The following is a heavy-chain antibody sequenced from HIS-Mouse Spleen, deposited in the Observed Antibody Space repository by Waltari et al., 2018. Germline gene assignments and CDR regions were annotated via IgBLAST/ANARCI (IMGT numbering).Heavy chain of an antibody. D-gene: IGHD1-26*01. J-gene: IGHJ4*02. CDR2: ISYDGSNN. Sequence: QVQLVESGGGVVQPGRSLRLSCAASGFTFSSYGMHWVRQAPGKGLGWVAVISYDGSNNNYADSVKGRFTISRDNSKNTLYLQMNSLRAEDTAVYYCAKDTSGSYSDYWGQGTLVTVSS. CDR1: GFTFSSYG. V-gene: IGHV3-30*18. CDR3: AKDTSGSYSDY.